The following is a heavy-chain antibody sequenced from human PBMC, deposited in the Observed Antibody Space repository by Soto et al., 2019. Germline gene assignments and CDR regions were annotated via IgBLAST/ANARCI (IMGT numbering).Heavy chain of an antibody. CDR1: GGTFSSYA. CDR3: ARDKSVDFDWLSRSYYYYGMDV. Sequence: SVKVSCKASGGTFSSYAISWVRQAPGQGLEWMGGIIPIFGTANYAQKFQGRVTITADESTSTAYMELSSLRSEDTAVYYCARDKSVDFDWLSRSYYYYGMDVWGQGTTVTVSS. CDR2: IIPIFGTA. V-gene: IGHV1-69*13. D-gene: IGHD3-9*01. J-gene: IGHJ6*02.